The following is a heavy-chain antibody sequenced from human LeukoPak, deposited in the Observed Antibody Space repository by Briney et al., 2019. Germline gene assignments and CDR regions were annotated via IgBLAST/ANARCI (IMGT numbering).Heavy chain of an antibody. D-gene: IGHD6-13*01. CDR2: IYYSGST. J-gene: IGHJ6*02. V-gene: IGHV4-59*01. Sequence: SETLSLTCTVSGGSIGSYYWSWIRQPPGKGLEWIGYIYYSGSTNYNPSLKSRVTISVDTSKNQFSLKLSSVTAADTAVYYCARGRYSSSLRLRYYGMDVWGQGTTVTVSS. CDR1: GGSIGSYY. CDR3: ARGRYSSSLRLRYYGMDV.